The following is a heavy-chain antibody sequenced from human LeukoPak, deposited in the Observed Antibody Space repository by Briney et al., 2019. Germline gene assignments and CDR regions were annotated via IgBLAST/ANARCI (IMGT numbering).Heavy chain of an antibody. Sequence: PGRSLRLSCAASGFTFSSYGMHWVRQAPGKGLEWVAVISYDGSNNYYADSVKGRFTISRDNSKNTLYLQMNSLRAEDTAVYYCAKDKVGDSDYFDYWGQGTLVTVSS. J-gene: IGHJ4*02. CDR2: ISYDGSNN. D-gene: IGHD3-16*01. V-gene: IGHV3-30*18. CDR1: GFTFSSYG. CDR3: AKDKVGDSDYFDY.